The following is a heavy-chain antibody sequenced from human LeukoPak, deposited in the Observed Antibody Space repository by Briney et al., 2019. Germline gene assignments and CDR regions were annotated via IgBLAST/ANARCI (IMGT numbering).Heavy chain of an antibody. Sequence: ASVKISCKAPGYTFRGNYIHWLRQAPGQGLEWMGWIDANNGDTKSAQKFQGRVTMSRDTPISTAYMDLSSLSPDDAAVYYCARDPSSVTLYFFDYWGQGTLVTVSS. CDR1: GYTFRGNY. D-gene: IGHD4-11*01. CDR3: ARDPSSVTLYFFDY. V-gene: IGHV1-2*02. CDR2: IDANNGDT. J-gene: IGHJ4*02.